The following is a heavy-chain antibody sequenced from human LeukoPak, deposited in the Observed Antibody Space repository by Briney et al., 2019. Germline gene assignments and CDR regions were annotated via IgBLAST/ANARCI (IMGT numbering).Heavy chain of an antibody. CDR3: AELGITMIGGV. Sequence: GGSLRLSCAASGFTFDDYAMHWVRQAPGKGLEWVSGISWNSGSIGYADSVKGRFTISRDNAKNSLYLQMNSLRAEDTAVYYCAELGITMIGGVWGKGSTVTISS. CDR2: ISWNSGSI. D-gene: IGHD3-10*02. V-gene: IGHV3-9*01. J-gene: IGHJ6*04. CDR1: GFTFDDYA.